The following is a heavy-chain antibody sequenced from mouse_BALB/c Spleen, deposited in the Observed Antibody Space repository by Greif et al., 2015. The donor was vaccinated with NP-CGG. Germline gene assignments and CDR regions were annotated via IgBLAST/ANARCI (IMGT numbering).Heavy chain of an antibody. D-gene: IGHD2-3*01. CDR3: ARERDDGYYQLAMDY. CDR2: ISSGGST. CDR1: GFTFSSYA. J-gene: IGHJ4*01. Sequence: EVKLVESGGGLVKPGGSLKLSCAASGFTFSSYAMSWVRQTPEKRLEWVASISSGGSTYYPDSVKGRFTISRDNARNILYLQRSSLRSEDTAMYYCARERDDGYYQLAMDYWGQGTSVTVSA. V-gene: IGHV5-6-5*01.